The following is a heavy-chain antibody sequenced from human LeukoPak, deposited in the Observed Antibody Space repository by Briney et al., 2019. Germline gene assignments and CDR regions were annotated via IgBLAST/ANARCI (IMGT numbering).Heavy chain of an antibody. J-gene: IGHJ5*02. V-gene: IGHV4-31*03. Sequence: PSQTLSLTCTVSGGSISSGGYYWSWIRQHPGKGLEWIGYIYYSGSTYYNPSLKSRVTISVDTSKNQFSLKLSSMTAADTAVYYCARGWDTAGTGWFDPWGQGTLVTVSS. CDR1: GGSISSGGYY. CDR3: ARGWDTAGTGWFDP. CDR2: IYYSGST. D-gene: IGHD1-1*01.